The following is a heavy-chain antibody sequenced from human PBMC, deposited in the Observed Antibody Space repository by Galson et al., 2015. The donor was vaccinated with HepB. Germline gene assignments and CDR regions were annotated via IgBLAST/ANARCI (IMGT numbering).Heavy chain of an antibody. CDR2: VSFGGNNI. CDR1: GFTFSDHA. J-gene: IGHJ4*02. D-gene: IGHD3-3*01. Sequence: SLRLSCAAPGFTFSDHAMHWVRQAPGKGLEWVAVVSFGGNNIYYADSVKGRFTVSRENSKNMLYLQMNSLRLEDTAIYYCAKDGGSRLRYLEWVLSGNYFDHWGQGSLVTVSS. CDR3: AKDGGSRLRYLEWVLSGNYFDH. V-gene: IGHV3-30*04.